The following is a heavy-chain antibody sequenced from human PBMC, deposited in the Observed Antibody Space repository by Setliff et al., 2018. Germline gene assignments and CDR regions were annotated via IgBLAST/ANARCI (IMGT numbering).Heavy chain of an antibody. J-gene: IGHJ4*02. D-gene: IGHD3-3*01. V-gene: IGHV1-2*04. CDR2: INPNSGGT. CDR3: ARDILNFWSGFVLRYFDLWGPSFDY. CDR1: GYTFTGYY. Sequence: ASVKVSCKASGYTFTGYYMHWVRQAPGQGLEWMGWINPNSGGTNYAQKFQGWVTMTRDTSISTAYMELSRLRSDDTAVYYCARDILNFWSGFVLRYFDLWGPSFDYWGQGTLVTV.